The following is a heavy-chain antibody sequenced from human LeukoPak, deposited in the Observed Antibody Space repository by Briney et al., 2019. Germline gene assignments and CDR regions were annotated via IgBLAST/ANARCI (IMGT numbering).Heavy chain of an antibody. CDR2: IYYSGST. J-gene: IGHJ4*02. CDR3: ARDRGTWNADGFDY. V-gene: IGHV4-59*01. Sequence: SETLSLTCTVSGGSISSYYWSWIRQPPGKGLEWIGYIYYSGSTNYNPSLKSRVTISVDTSKNQFSLKLSSVTAADTAVYYCARDRGTWNADGFDYWGQGTLVTLSS. CDR1: GGSISSYY. D-gene: IGHD1-1*01.